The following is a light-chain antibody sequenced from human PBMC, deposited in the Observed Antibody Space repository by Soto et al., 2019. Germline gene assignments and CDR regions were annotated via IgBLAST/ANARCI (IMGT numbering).Light chain of an antibody. Sequence: QSALTQPASVSGSPGQSITISCTGTSSDVGGYNLVSWYQHHPGKAPKLIIHDVSTRPSGVSNRFSGSKSGNTASLTISGLQAEDEADYYCASYTSSGDRVFGTGTKLTVL. CDR3: ASYTSSGDRV. CDR2: DVS. J-gene: IGLJ1*01. CDR1: SSDVGGYNL. V-gene: IGLV2-14*03.